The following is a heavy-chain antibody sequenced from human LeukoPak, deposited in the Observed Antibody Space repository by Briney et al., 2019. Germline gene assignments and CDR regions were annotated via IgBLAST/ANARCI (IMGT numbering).Heavy chain of an antibody. CDR2: INSDGSST. V-gene: IGHV3-74*01. CDR1: GFTFSNYW. Sequence: GSLRLSCAASGFTFSNYWMHWVRQAPGKGLVWVSHINSDGSSTSYADSVKGRFTISRDNAKNTLYLQMNSLRAEDTAVYYCAKAGGSGWYGYWGQGSLVTVSS. J-gene: IGHJ4*02. CDR3: AKAGGSGWYGY. D-gene: IGHD6-19*01.